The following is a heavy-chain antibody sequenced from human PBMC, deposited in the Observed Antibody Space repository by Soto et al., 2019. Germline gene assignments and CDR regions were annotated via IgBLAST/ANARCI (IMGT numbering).Heavy chain of an antibody. CDR2: IRPNNGNT. Sequence: GASVKVSCKASGYTFSIYGINWVRQAPGQGLEWMGWIRPNNGNTKYAQNLQGRVTMTTDTSTSTAYMELKSLRSDDTAVYYCVRDLDGSGSYYTDYWGPGTLVTSPQ. J-gene: IGHJ4*02. CDR3: VRDLDGSGSYYTDY. V-gene: IGHV1-18*01. CDR1: GYTFSIYG. D-gene: IGHD3-10*01.